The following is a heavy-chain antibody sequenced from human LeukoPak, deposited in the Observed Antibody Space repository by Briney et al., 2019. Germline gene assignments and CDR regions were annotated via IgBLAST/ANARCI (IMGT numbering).Heavy chain of an antibody. CDR1: GGTFSSYA. V-gene: IGHV1-69*01. CDR2: IIPIFGTA. D-gene: IGHD1-26*01. CDR3: ARPVGSKDAFDI. J-gene: IGHJ3*02. Sequence: SAKVSCKASGGTFSSYAISWVRQAPGQGLEWMGGIIPIFGTANYAQKFQGRVTITADESTSTAYMELSSLRSEDTAVYYCARPVGSKDAFDIWGQGTMVTVSP.